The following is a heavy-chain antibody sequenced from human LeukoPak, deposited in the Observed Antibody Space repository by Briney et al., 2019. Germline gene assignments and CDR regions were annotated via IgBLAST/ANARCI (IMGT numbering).Heavy chain of an antibody. Sequence: GGSLRLSCAASGFSFPNYAMAWVRQAPGKGLEWVSTINPARNTYYADSVKGRFTISRDNSKNTLYLQMNSLRAEDTAVYYCATDQDYGDYFDYWGQGTLVAVSS. J-gene: IGHJ4*02. CDR3: ATDQDYGDYFDY. CDR2: INPARNT. V-gene: IGHV3-23*01. D-gene: IGHD4-17*01. CDR1: GFSFPNYA.